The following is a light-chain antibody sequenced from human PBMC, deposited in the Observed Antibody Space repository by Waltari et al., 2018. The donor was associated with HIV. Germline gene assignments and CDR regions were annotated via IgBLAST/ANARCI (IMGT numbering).Light chain of an antibody. V-gene: IGKV2-24*01. Sequence: IVLTQYPLAAPVTLGQPASISCNSSHSLQHTNGITDLSWLHQRPGQSPRLLLYKVSRLFSGVPGRFRGGGAYQDFTLYITNVQPEDVGVYYCMQATAFPRTFGPGTRLQI. CDR2: KVS. CDR3: MQATAFPRT. CDR1: HSLQHTNGITD. J-gene: IGKJ2*01.